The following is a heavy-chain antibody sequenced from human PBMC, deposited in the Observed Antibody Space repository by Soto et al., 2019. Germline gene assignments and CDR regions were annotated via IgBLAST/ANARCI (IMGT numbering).Heavy chain of an antibody. CDR3: AKDAVYGDGLWLAAN. D-gene: IGHD2-21*02. CDR1: GFTFSSYS. V-gene: IGHV3-48*01. J-gene: IGHJ4*02. CDR2: ISSSSSTI. Sequence: EVQLVESGGGLVQPGGSLRLSCAASGFTFSSYSMNWVRQAPGKGLEWVSYISSSSSTIYYADSVKGRFTISKDNSKNTLYLQMNSLRAEDTAMYYCAKDAVYGDGLWLAANWGQGTLVTVSS.